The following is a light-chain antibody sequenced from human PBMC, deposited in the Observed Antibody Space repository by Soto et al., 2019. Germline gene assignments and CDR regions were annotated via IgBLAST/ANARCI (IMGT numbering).Light chain of an antibody. CDR3: QVCDSSSDHVV. V-gene: IGLV3-21*02. CDR2: DDS. J-gene: IGLJ2*01. CDR1: NIGSKS. Sequence: SSDLTQPPSVSVAPGQTARITCGGINIGSKSVHWYQQKPGQAPVLVVYDDSDRPSGIPERFSGSNSGNTATLTISRVEAWDEADYYCQVCDSSSDHVVFGGGTKLTVL.